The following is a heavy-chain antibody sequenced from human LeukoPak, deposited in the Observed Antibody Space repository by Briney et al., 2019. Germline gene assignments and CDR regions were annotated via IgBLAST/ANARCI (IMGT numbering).Heavy chain of an antibody. V-gene: IGHV1-18*01. CDR2: ISAYNGNT. D-gene: IGHD6-13*01. CDR3: ARDLEGYSSSWYICDY. J-gene: IGHJ4*02. Sequence: ASVKVSCKASGYTFTSYGISWVRQAPGQGLEWMGWISAYNGNTNYAQKLQGRVTMTTDTSTSTAYMELRSLRSDDTAVYYCARDLEGYSSSWYICDYWGQGTLVTVSS. CDR1: GYTFTSYG.